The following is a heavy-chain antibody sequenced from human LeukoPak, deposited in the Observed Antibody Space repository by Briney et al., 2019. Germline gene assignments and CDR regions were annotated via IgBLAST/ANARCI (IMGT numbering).Heavy chain of an antibody. J-gene: IGHJ4*02. CDR2: ISGSGGST. D-gene: IGHD3-10*01. V-gene: IGHV3-23*01. CDR1: GFTCSSYA. CDR3: ASSIVRGGYGDYDY. Sequence: AGSLRFSCAASGFTCSSYAMSWVRQAPGKGLEWVSAISGSGGSTYYADSVKGRFTISRDNSKNTLYLQMNSLRAEDTAVYYCASSIVRGGYGDYDYWGQGTQVTVSS.